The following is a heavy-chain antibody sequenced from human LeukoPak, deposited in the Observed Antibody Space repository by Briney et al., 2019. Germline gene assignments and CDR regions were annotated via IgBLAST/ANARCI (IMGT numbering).Heavy chain of an antibody. J-gene: IGHJ4*02. CDR2: ISSSSSYI. V-gene: IGHV3-21*01. D-gene: IGHD6-13*01. CDR1: GFTFSSYS. CDR3: ARGNDVKIAAAGFDY. Sequence: GGSLRLSCAASGFTFSSYSMNWVRQAPGKGLEWVSSISSSSSYIYYADSVKGRFTISRDNAKNSLYLQMNSLRAEDTAVYYCARGNDVKIAAAGFDYWGQGTLVTVSS.